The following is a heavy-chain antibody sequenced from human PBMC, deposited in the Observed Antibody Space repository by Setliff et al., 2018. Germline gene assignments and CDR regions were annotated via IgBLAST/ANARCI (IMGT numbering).Heavy chain of an antibody. Sequence: SVKVSCKASGGTFSSYAISWVRQAPGQGLEWMGGIIPIFGTSNYAHKFQGRVTITTDESRSTAYMELSSLRSEDTAVYYCAREDYNYGSGSFDHDYWGQGTLVTV. CDR3: AREDYNYGSGSFDHDY. CDR1: GGTFSSYA. V-gene: IGHV1-69*05. J-gene: IGHJ4*02. D-gene: IGHD5-18*01. CDR2: IIPIFGTS.